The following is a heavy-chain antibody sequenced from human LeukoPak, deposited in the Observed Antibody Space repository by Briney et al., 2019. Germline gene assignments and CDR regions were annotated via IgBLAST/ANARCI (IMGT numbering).Heavy chain of an antibody. J-gene: IGHJ3*02. D-gene: IGHD5-12*01. V-gene: IGHV4-59*08. CDR2: IYYSGST. CDR1: GGSITDYY. Sequence: KASETLSLTCTVSGGSITDYYLSWIRQPPGKGLEWIGYIYYSGSTNYNPSLKSRVTISVDTSKNQFSLKLSSVTAADTAVYYCARHSGYSGSTDAFDIWGQGTMVTVSS. CDR3: ARHSGYSGSTDAFDI.